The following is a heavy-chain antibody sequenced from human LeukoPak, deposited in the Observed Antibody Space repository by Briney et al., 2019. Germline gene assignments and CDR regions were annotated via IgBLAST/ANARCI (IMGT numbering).Heavy chain of an antibody. D-gene: IGHD3-9*01. CDR1: GGSFSGYY. Sequence: SETLSLTCAVYGGSFSGYYWSWIRQLPGKGLEWIGEINHSGSTNYNPSLKSRVTISVDTSKNQFSLKLSSVTAADTAVYYCARGPYDILTGSYNWFDPWGQGTLVTVSS. J-gene: IGHJ5*02. CDR3: ARGPYDILTGSYNWFDP. V-gene: IGHV4-34*01. CDR2: INHSGST.